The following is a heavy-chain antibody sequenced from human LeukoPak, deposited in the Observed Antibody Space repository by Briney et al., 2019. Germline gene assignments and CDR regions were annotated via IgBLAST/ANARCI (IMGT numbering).Heavy chain of an antibody. Sequence: GGSLRLSCAASGFTFEDYAMHWVRQAPGKGLEWVSTISWNSGYIGYADSVKGRFTISRDNAKNSLYLQMNSLRAEDTALYYCAKDGGSGTYYNPFDYWGQGTLVTVSS. D-gene: IGHD3-10*01. J-gene: IGHJ4*02. CDR3: AKDGGSGTYYNPFDY. CDR1: GFTFEDYA. V-gene: IGHV3-9*01. CDR2: ISWNSGYI.